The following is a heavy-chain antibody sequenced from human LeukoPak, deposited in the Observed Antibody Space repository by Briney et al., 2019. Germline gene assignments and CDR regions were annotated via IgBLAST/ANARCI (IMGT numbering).Heavy chain of an antibody. V-gene: IGHV4-30-2*01. CDR1: GGSISSGGYS. J-gene: IGHJ4*02. CDR3: ARFYGSGTLDY. D-gene: IGHD3-10*01. Sequence: SETLSLTCAVSGGSISSGGYSWSWIRQPPGKGLEWIGYIYHSGSTYYNPSLKSRVTISVDRSKNQFSLKLSSVTAADTAVYYCARFYGSGTLDYWAREPWSPSPQ. CDR2: IYHSGST.